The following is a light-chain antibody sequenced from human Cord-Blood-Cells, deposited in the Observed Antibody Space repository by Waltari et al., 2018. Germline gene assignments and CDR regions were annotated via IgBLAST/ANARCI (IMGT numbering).Light chain of an antibody. J-gene: IGKJ3*01. CDR2: AAS. CDR1: QGISSY. V-gene: IGKV1-16*02. Sequence: QLPQPPPSLYASEGPRLTITCRASQGISSYLTWFQQKPGKAPKLLIYAASSLQSGVPSKFSGSGSGTDFTLTISSLQPEDFATYYCQQCNSYPFTFGPGTKVDIK. CDR3: QQCNSYPFT.